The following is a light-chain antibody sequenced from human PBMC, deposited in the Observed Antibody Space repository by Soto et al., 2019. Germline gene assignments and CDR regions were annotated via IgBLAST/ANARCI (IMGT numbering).Light chain of an antibody. V-gene: IGKV1-5*03. CDR2: RAS. J-gene: IGKJ4*01. Sequence: DIQMTKSPSTLSASVGDRVPITCRASQSINNWLAWYQQKPGKAPKLLIYRASSLESGVPSRFSGSGSGTEFTLTISSLQPDDFATYYCQQYNDYPITFGRGTKVDIK. CDR1: QSINNW. CDR3: QQYNDYPIT.